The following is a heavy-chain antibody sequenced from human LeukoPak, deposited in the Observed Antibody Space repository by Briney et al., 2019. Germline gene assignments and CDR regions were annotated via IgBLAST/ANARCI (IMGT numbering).Heavy chain of an antibody. CDR3: ARAAGGASQYFEY. CDR2: IYYSGST. V-gene: IGHV4-59*01. D-gene: IGHD2-2*01. J-gene: IGHJ4*02. Sequence: SETLSLTCTVSGGSISNYYWSWIRQPPGKGLEVIGYIYYSGSTNYNPSLQSRVTISIDTSKKKFSLNMSSVTAADTAVYFCARAAGGASQYFEYWGQGTLVTVSS. CDR1: GGSISNYY.